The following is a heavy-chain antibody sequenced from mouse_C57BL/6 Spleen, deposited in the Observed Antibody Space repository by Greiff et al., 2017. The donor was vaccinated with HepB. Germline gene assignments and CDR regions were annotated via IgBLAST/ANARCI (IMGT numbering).Heavy chain of an antibody. Sequence: EVMLVESGGGLVKPGGSLKLSCAASGFTFSSYAMSWVRQTPEKRLEWVATISDGGSYTYYPDNVKGRFTISRDNAKNNLYLQMRHLKSEDTAMYYCARDLDYYGSRGGYFDYWVQGTTLTVSS. CDR2: ISDGGSYT. D-gene: IGHD1-1*01. CDR1: GFTFSSYA. J-gene: IGHJ2*01. CDR3: ARDLDYYGSRGGYFDY. V-gene: IGHV5-4*01.